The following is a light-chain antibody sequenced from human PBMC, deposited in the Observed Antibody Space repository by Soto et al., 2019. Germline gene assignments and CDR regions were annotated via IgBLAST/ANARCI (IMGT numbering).Light chain of an antibody. J-gene: IGLJ2*01. Sequence: QSALTQPASVSGSPGQSITISCTGTSSDVGGYNYVSWYQQHPGKAPKLMIYDVSNRPSGVSNRFSGSKSGNTASLTISGLQAEVDADYYCSSYTSSSTLEVFGGGTKLTVL. CDR2: DVS. V-gene: IGLV2-14*01. CDR3: SSYTSSSTLEV. CDR1: SSDVGGYNY.